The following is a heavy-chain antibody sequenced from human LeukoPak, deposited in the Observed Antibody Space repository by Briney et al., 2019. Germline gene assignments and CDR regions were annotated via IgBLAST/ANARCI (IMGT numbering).Heavy chain of an antibody. CDR1: GGSFSGYY. J-gene: IGHJ4*02. Sequence: SETLSLTCAVYGGSFSGYYWSWIRQPPGKGLEWIGEINHSGSTNYNPSLKSRVTISVDTSKNQFSLKLSSVTAADTAVYYCARSYYYDSSGYFGPYFDYWGQGTLVTVSS. CDR3: ARSYYYDSSGYFGPYFDY. CDR2: INHSGST. V-gene: IGHV4-34*01. D-gene: IGHD3-22*01.